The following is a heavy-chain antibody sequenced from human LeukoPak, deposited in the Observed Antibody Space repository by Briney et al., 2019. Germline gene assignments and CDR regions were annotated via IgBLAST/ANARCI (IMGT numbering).Heavy chain of an antibody. D-gene: IGHD1-7*01. CDR1: GGSISSGGYY. V-gene: IGHV4-30-2*01. Sequence: SQTLSLTCTVSGGSISSGGYYWSWIRQPPGKGLEWIGYIYHSGSTYYNPSLKSRVTISVDRSKNQFSLKLSSVTAADTAVYYCASTLYNWNYDLDAFDIWGQGTMVTVSS. J-gene: IGHJ3*02. CDR3: ASTLYNWNYDLDAFDI. CDR2: IYHSGST.